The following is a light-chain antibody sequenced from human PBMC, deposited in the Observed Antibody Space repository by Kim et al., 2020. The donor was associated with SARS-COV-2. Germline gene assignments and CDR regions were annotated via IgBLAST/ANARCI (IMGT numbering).Light chain of an antibody. CDR1: SSDVGGYNY. V-gene: IGLV2-8*01. CDR3: NSYAGSNNWV. Sequence: GQSVTISCPGTSSDVGGYNYVSWYQQHPGKAPKLMIYEVSKRHSGVPDRFSGSKSGNTASLTVSGLQAEDEADYYCNSYAGSNNWVFGGGTQLTVL. CDR2: EVS. J-gene: IGLJ3*02.